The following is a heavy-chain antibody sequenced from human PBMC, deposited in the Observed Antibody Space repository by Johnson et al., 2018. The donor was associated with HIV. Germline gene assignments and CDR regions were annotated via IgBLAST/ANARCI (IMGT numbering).Heavy chain of an antibody. V-gene: IGHV3-66*01. J-gene: IGHJ3*02. CDR3: ARDLAGTERGNAFDI. CDR1: GFSFSDYY. Sequence: VQLVESGGGLVKPGGSLRLSCVASGFSFSDYYMSWVRQAPGKGLEWVSVIYSGGSTYYADSVKGRFTISRDNSKNTLYLQMNSLRAEDTAVYYCARDLAGTERGNAFDIWGQGTMVTVSS. D-gene: IGHD1-1*01. CDR2: IYSGGST.